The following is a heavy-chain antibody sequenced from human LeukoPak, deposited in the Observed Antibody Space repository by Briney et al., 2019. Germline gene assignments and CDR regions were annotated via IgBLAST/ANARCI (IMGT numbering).Heavy chain of an antibody. J-gene: IGHJ4*02. CDR3: AKLIGSGSYWPIDY. CDR2: IIPIFGTA. V-gene: IGHV1-69*13. D-gene: IGHD3-10*01. Sequence: GASVKVSCKASGGTFSSYAISWVRQAPGQGLEWMGGIIPIFGTANYAQKFQGRVTITADESTSTAYMELSSLRSEDTAVYYCAKLIGSGSYWPIDYWGQGTLVTVSS. CDR1: GGTFSSYA.